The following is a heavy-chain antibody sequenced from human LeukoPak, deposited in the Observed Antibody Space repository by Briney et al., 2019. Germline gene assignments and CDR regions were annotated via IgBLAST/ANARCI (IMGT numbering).Heavy chain of an antibody. CDR3: ARDGRYNHSWSGFDY. V-gene: IGHV1-2*02. Sequence: ASVKVSCKASEYTFTSYFMHWVRQAPGQGLEWMGWINPNSAGTNYAQKFQGRVTMTRDTSISTVYMELASLRSDDTAVYYCARDGRYNHSWSGFDYWGQGTLVTVSS. CDR1: EYTFTSYF. J-gene: IGHJ4*02. CDR2: INPNSAGT. D-gene: IGHD1-14*01.